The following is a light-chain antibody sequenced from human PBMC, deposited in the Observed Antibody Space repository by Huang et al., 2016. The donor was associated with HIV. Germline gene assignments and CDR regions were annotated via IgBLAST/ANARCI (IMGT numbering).Light chain of an antibody. CDR2: KAS. J-gene: IGKJ2*02. CDR3: QQYSSYSSWT. CDR1: QSVSDW. Sequence: IQMTQTPSTLSASVGDRVTITCRASQSVSDWLAWYQQKPGKAPDLLIYKASNLEDGVPVRFSGTWYGTEFTLIITRVQSDDTATYYCQQYSSYSSWTFGQGTRLQIK. V-gene: IGKV1-5*03.